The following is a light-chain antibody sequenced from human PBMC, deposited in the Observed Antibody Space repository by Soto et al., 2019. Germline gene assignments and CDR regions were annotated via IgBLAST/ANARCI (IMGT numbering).Light chain of an antibody. V-gene: IGKV1-5*03. J-gene: IGKJ2*01. Sequence: DIPVTQSRTTLSASVGEQVNLTCGAGQSIGGSLVRYQHKPGKAPMLMTARASRLESGVPSRSSGSGSGTEFALTISSLQPDHFATYYSQRYNSYSYTLGQGIKVDI. CDR3: QRYNSYSYT. CDR1: QSIGGS. CDR2: RAS.